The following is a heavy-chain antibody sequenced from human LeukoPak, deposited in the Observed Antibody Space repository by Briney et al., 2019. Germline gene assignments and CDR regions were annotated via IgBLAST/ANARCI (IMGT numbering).Heavy chain of an antibody. J-gene: IGHJ6*03. CDR1: GDSISSDDNY. Sequence: SQTLSLTCTVSGDSISSDDNYWTWIRQPAGKGLEWIGRIYSNGNTNCSPSLKSRVTISLDTSKTQFSLKLSSVTAADTAVYYCARHVSAYSSGLPYYMDVWGKGTTVTVSS. CDR2: IYSNGNT. CDR3: ARHVSAYSSGLPYYMDV. D-gene: IGHD6-19*01. V-gene: IGHV4-61*02.